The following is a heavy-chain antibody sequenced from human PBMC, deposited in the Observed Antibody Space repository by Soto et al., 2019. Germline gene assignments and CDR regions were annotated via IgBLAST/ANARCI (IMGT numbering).Heavy chain of an antibody. CDR1: GYTFTTYY. J-gene: IGHJ4*02. Sequence: QVRLVQSGAEVRKPGASVKLSCKASGYTFTTYYIHWVRQAPGQGLEWMGIINPHGGATSYAQNFQGRVTMTGDTSTNTVYMEMSSLRSDDTAMYYCARALTEFDYWGPGTLVTVSS. CDR3: ARALTEFDY. V-gene: IGHV1-46*01. D-gene: IGHD7-27*01. CDR2: INPHGGAT.